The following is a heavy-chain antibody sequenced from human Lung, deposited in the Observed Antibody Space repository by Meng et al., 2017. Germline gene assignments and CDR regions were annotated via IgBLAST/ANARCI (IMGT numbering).Heavy chain of an antibody. CDR1: GYILTDFQ. CDR2: ITPNSGGA. CDR3: ARDRDGYASFDH. V-gene: IGHV1-2*06. Sequence: QVQLVQSGAEVRKPGASLQVSCETSGYILTDFQIHWVRQAPGQGLEWMGRITPNSGGANYAQKFQGRVTMTRDTSIRTAYMDLSRLTSDDTAIYYCARDRDGYASFDHWGQGTLVTVSS. J-gene: IGHJ4*02. D-gene: IGHD5-24*01.